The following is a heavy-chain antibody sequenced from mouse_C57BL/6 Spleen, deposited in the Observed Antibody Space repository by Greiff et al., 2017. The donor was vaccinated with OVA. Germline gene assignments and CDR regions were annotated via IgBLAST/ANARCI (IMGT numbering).Heavy chain of an antibody. CDR3: ERGQLRLQGYAMDY. V-gene: IGHV1-52*01. J-gene: IGHJ4*01. Sequence: QVQLQQPGAELVRPGSSVKLSCKATGYTFTSYWMHWVKQRPIQGLEWIGNIDPSDSETHYNQKFKDKATLTVDKSSSTAYMQLSSLTSEDSEVDYCERGQLRLQGYAMDYWGQGTSVTVSS. D-gene: IGHD3-2*02. CDR2: IDPSDSET. CDR1: GYTFTSYW.